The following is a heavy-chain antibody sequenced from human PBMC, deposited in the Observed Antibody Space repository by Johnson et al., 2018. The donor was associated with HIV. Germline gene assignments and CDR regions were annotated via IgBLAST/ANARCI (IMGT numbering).Heavy chain of an antibody. CDR2: ISGSGGST. Sequence: VQLVESGGGLVQPGGSLRLSCAASGFTFSSYAMSWVRQAPGKGLAWVSAISGSGGSTYYADSVKGRFTIPSDNSKTTLYMQMNSLRAEDTAVYYCARRLTTYYDILSPLGAFDIWGQGTMVTVSS. CDR3: ARRLTTYYDILSPLGAFDI. CDR1: GFTFSSYA. J-gene: IGHJ3*02. V-gene: IGHV3-23*04. D-gene: IGHD3-9*01.